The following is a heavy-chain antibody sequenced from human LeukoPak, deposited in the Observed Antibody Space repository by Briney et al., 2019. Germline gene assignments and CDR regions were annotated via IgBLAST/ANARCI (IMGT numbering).Heavy chain of an antibody. CDR3: ARQGSSGSTNWFDP. D-gene: IGHD3-22*01. CDR1: GYSFTSYW. J-gene: IGHJ5*02. CDR2: IYPGDSDT. Sequence: GESMKIFCKGSGYSFTSYWIGWVRQMPGKGLEWMGIIYPGDSDTRDSPSFQGQVTISADKSISTAYLQWSSLKGSDTAMYYCARQGSSGSTNWFDPWGQGTLVTVSS. V-gene: IGHV5-51*01.